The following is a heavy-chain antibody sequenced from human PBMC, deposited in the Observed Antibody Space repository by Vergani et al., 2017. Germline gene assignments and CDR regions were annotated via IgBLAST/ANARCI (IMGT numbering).Heavy chain of an antibody. Sequence: EVQLLESGGGLVQPGGSLRLSCEASGFSFPGYAMSWVRQAPGKGLEWVSSVSGSSATPHYADSVKGRFIISRDNSKNTLHLQMNSLRANDTAVYYCTKGSRGYTGYFFDYWGQGTLATVSS. D-gene: IGHD5-12*01. V-gene: IGHV3-23*01. CDR3: TKGSRGYTGYFFDY. J-gene: IGHJ4*02. CDR1: GFSFPGYA. CDR2: VSGSSATP.